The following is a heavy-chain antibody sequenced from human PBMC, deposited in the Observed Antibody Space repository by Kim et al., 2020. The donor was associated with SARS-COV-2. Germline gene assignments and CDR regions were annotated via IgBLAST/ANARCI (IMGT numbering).Heavy chain of an antibody. V-gene: IGHV4-59*01. J-gene: IGHJ4*02. D-gene: IGHD6-13*01. CDR3: ARASFSPSGYSSSWTFDY. Sequence: KSRVTISVDTSKNQFSLKLSSVTAADTAVYYCARASFSPSGYSSSWTFDYWGQGTLVTVSS.